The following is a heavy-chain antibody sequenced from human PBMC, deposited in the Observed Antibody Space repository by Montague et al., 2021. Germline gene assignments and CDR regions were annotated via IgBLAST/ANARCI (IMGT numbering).Heavy chain of an antibody. V-gene: IGHV3-7*05. CDR1: GFTFTDYW. CDR2: IKQDGTLA. D-gene: IGHD2-2*01. Sequence: SLRLPFAASGFTFTDYWMTWIRQAPGKGLEWVANIKQDGTLAHYLSSVKGRFNISRDNAKNSLYLQMNILRAEDTALYYCARDTSGVFDIWGQGTMVTVSS. CDR3: ARDTSGVFDI. J-gene: IGHJ3*02.